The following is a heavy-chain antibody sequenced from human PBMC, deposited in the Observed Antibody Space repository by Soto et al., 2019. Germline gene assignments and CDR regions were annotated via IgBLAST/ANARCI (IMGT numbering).Heavy chain of an antibody. J-gene: IGHJ4*02. Sequence: GGSLRLSCAASGFTFDDYAMHWVRQAPGKGLEWVSGISWNSGSIGYADSVKGRFTISRDNAKNSLYLQMNSLRAEDTALYYCAKDIDLRVVPAETSFDYWGQGTLVTVSS. CDR3: AKDIDLRVVPAETSFDY. CDR2: ISWNSGSI. CDR1: GFTFDDYA. V-gene: IGHV3-9*01. D-gene: IGHD2-2*01.